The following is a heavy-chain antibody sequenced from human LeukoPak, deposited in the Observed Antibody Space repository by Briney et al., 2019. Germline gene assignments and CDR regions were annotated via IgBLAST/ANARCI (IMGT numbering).Heavy chain of an antibody. V-gene: IGHV3-53*01. CDR3: ARVQVAGTIDY. CDR2: IYSGGST. D-gene: IGHD6-19*01. Sequence: GGSLRLSCAASGFTVSSNYMSWVRQAPGKGLEWVSVIYSGGSTYYADSVKGRFTISRDNSKNTLYLQMNSLRAEDTAVYYCARVQVAGTIDYWGQGTLVTVSS. J-gene: IGHJ4*02. CDR1: GFTVSSNY.